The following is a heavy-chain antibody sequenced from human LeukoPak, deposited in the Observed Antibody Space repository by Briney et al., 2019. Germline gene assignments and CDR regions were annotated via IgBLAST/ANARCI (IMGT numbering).Heavy chain of an antibody. CDR1: GFTFSGYA. CDR2: ISYDGSNK. J-gene: IGHJ6*02. CDR3: ARDYDSSGYYYYGMDV. D-gene: IGHD3-22*01. Sequence: GGSLRLSCAASGFTFSGYAMHWVRQAPGKGLEWVAVISYDGSNKYYADSVKGRFTISRDNSKNTLYLQMNSLRAEDTAVYYCARDYDSSGYYYYGMDVWGQGTTVTVSS. V-gene: IGHV3-30-3*01.